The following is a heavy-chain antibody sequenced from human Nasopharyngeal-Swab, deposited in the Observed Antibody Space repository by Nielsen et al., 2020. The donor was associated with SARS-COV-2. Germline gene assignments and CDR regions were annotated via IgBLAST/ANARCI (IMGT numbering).Heavy chain of an antibody. V-gene: IGHV1-18*01. CDR2: ISAYNGNT. J-gene: IGHJ4*02. CDR1: GYTFTSYG. Sequence: ASVKVSCKASGYTFTSYGISWVRQAPGQGLEWMGWISAYNGNTNYAQKLQGRVTMTTDTSTSTAYMELRSLRSDDPAVYYCARHYDFWSGYLPYYFDYWGQGTLVTVSS. CDR3: ARHYDFWSGYLPYYFDY. D-gene: IGHD3-3*01.